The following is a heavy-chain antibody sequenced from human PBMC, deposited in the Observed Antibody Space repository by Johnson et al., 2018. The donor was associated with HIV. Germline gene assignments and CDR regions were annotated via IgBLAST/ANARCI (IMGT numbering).Heavy chain of an antibody. CDR3: ARDRGYWDAFEI. V-gene: IGHV3-23*04. Sequence: MQLVESGGGLVKPGGSLRLSCAASGFTFSSYAMSWVRQAPGKGLEWVSAISGSGGSTYYADSVKGPFSISRDNAKNSLYLQMNSLRAEDTAVYYCARDRGYWDAFEIWGQGTMVTVSS. D-gene: IGHD3-22*01. CDR1: GFTFSSYA. J-gene: IGHJ3*02. CDR2: ISGSGGST.